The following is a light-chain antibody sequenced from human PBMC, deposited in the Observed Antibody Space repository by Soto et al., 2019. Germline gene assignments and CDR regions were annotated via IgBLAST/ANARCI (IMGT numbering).Light chain of an antibody. J-gene: IGKJ4*01. CDR2: DAS. V-gene: IGKV1-33*01. Sequence: DIQMTQSPSSLSASVGDRVTITCQASQGISNYLNWYQQKPGRAPKLLIYDASNLETGVPSRFSGSGSGTDFTFTISSLHAEDFATYYCQHYDHLPLTFGGGTKVEIK. CDR1: QGISNY. CDR3: QHYDHLPLT.